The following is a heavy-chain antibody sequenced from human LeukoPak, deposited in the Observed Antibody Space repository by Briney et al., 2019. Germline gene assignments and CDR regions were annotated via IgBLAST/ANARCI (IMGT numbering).Heavy chain of an antibody. V-gene: IGHV1-46*01. Sequence: ASVKVSCKASGYTFTSYYMHWVRQAPGQGLEWMGIINSSGGSTSYAQKFQGSVTMTRETSTSTVYMEVSSLRSEDTAVYYCARGRPAIAAAGTWRYFDYWGQGTLVTVSS. CDR3: ARGRPAIAAAGTWRYFDY. CDR1: GYTFTSYY. CDR2: INSSGGST. J-gene: IGHJ4*02. D-gene: IGHD6-13*01.